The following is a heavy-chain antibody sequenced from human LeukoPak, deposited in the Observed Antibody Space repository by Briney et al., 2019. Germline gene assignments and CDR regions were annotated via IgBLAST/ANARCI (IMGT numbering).Heavy chain of an antibody. CDR1: GGSISSYY. Sequence: SETLSLTCTVSGGSISSYYWSWIRQPPGKGLEWIGYIYYSGSTNYKSSLKSRVTISVDTSKNQFSLKLSSVTAADTAVYYCARAQYYYYYYMDVWGKGTTVTVSS. CDR3: ARAQYYYYYYMDV. CDR2: IYYSGST. J-gene: IGHJ6*03. V-gene: IGHV4-59*01.